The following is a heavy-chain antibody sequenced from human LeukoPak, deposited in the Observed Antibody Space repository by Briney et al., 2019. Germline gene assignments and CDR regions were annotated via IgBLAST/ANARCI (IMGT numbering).Heavy chain of an antibody. CDR2: INHSGST. V-gene: IGHV4-34*01. J-gene: IGHJ6*03. D-gene: IGHD6-6*01. CDR3: ARVGSSSSRGYYYYYMDV. Sequence: SETLSLTCAVYGGSFSGYYWSWIRQPPGKGLEWIGEINHSGSTNYNPSLKSRVTISVDTSKNQFSLKLSSVTAADTAVYYCARVGSSSSRGYYYYYMDVRGKGTTVTVSS. CDR1: GGSFSGYY.